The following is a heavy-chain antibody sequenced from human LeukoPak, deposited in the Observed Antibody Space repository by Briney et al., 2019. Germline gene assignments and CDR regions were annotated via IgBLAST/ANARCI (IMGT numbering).Heavy chain of an antibody. CDR2: NYHSGTT. Sequence: PSETLSLTCTVSGGSITSYFWSWIRQAPRKGLEWIGYNYHSGTTNYNPSLKGRVTISVDTSKNQFSLKLTSVTAADTAVYYCAQKAPYSPAYSQDWGQGTLVTVSS. J-gene: IGHJ1*01. CDR1: GGSITSYF. D-gene: IGHD2-21*01. V-gene: IGHV4-59*01. CDR3: AQKAPYSPAYSQD.